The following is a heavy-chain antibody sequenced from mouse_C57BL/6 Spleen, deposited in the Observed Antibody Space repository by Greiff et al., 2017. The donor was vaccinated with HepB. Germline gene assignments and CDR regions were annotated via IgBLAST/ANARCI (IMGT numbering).Heavy chain of an antibody. J-gene: IGHJ4*01. CDR3: ARWGGAIDY. Sequence: QVQLQQSGPELVKPGASVKISCKASGYAFSSSWMNWVKQRPGKGLEWIGRIYPGDGDTNYNGKFKGKATLTADKSSSTAYMQLSSLTSEDSAVYFCARWGGAIDYWGQGTSVTVSS. CDR1: GYAFSSSW. CDR2: IYPGDGDT. V-gene: IGHV1-82*01.